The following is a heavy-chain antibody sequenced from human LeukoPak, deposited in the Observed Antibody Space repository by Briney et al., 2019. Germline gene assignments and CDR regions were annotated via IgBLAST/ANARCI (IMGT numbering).Heavy chain of an antibody. V-gene: IGHV3-30*03. D-gene: IGHD2-21*02. J-gene: IGHJ4*02. Sequence: GGSLRLSCAASGYTFGSYGMHWVRQAPGKGLEWVAVISYDGSNKYYADSVKGRFTISRDNSKNMLFVQMNSLRAEDTAVYYCATRGTKYCGGDCYSVPYYWGQGTLVTVSP. CDR1: GYTFGSYG. CDR3: ATRGTKYCGGDCYSVPYY. CDR2: ISYDGSNK.